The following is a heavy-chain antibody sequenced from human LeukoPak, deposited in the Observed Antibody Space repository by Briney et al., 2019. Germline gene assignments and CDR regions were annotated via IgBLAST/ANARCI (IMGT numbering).Heavy chain of an antibody. Sequence: GGSLRLSCVASGFXVSSDYINWVRQAPGKGLEWASLIYSGGSTYYADSVKGRFTISRDNSKNTLYLQMNSLRAEDTAVYYCARAPAAGTYYFDYWGQGTLVTVSS. CDR2: IYSGGST. J-gene: IGHJ4*02. CDR1: GFXVSSDY. CDR3: ARAPAAGTYYFDY. D-gene: IGHD6-13*01. V-gene: IGHV3-53*01.